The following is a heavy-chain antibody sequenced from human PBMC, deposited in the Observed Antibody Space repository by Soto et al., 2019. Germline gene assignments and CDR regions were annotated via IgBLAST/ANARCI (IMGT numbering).Heavy chain of an antibody. CDR3: ATDPVVVPAAIKWFDP. J-gene: IGHJ5*02. CDR2: FDPEDGET. D-gene: IGHD2-2*02. Sequence: SVKVSCKISGYTLTELSMHWVRQAPVKGLEWMGGFDPEDGETIYAQKFQGRVTMTEDTSTDTAYMELRSLRSEDTAVYYCATDPVVVPAAIKWFDPWGQGTLVTVSS. V-gene: IGHV1-24*01. CDR1: GYTLTELS.